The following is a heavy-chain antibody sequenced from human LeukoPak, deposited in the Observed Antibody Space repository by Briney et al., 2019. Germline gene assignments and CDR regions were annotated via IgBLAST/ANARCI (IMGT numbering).Heavy chain of an antibody. Sequence: ASVRGSCKASGDTFTGSYIHWVRQAPGQGLECMGWINPNSGGTIYAQNFQGRVTMTRDTAISTAYMELSRLKSHGTAVYYCAGGPMATTPRRYNWFDPWGQGTLVTVSS. CDR2: INPNSGGT. D-gene: IGHD5-24*01. J-gene: IGHJ5*02. V-gene: IGHV1-2*02. CDR1: GDTFTGSY. CDR3: AGGPMATTPRRYNWFDP.